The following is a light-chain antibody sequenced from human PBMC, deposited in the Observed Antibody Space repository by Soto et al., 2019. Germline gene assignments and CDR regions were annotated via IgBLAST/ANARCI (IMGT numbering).Light chain of an antibody. CDR2: KAS. CDR3: QQYSTYWT. V-gene: IGKV1-5*03. CDR1: QSISTW. Sequence: DIQMTQSPSTLSASVGDRVTITCRASQSISTWLAWYQQKAGKAPKLLIYKASILESGVPSRFSGSGSGTEFTLTISSLQPDDFATYYSQQYSTYWTFGQGTKVEIK. J-gene: IGKJ1*01.